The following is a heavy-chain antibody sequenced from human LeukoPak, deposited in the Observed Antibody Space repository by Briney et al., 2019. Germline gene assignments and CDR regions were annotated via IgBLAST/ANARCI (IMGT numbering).Heavy chain of an antibody. CDR2: IHFSGST. V-gene: IGHV4-59*01. CDR3: ARTTEGYCRGRSCYSYYYYMDV. D-gene: IGHD2-15*01. Sequence: SETLSLTCTVSGGSISSYYWSWIRQPPGKGLEWIGDIHFSGSTNYNPSLKSRVTISADTSKNQFSLKLSSVTAADTAVYYCARTTEGYCRGRSCYSYYYYMDVWGKGTTVTVSS. CDR1: GGSISSYY. J-gene: IGHJ6*03.